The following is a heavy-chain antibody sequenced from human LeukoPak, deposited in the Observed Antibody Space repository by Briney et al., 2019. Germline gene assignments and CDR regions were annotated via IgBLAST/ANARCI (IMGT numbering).Heavy chain of an antibody. CDR1: AYSISSGYY. J-gene: IGHJ3*02. Sequence: SETLSLTCIVSAYSISSGYYWGWIRQPPGKGLEWIGYIYDSGSTNYNPSLKSRVTISVDTSKNQFSLKLSSVTAADTAVYYCACLTTADAFDIWGQGTMVTVSS. D-gene: IGHD3-22*01. CDR2: IYDSGST. V-gene: IGHV4-61*01. CDR3: ACLTTADAFDI.